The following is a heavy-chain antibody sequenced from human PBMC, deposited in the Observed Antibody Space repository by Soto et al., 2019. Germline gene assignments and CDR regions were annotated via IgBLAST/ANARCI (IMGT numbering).Heavy chain of an antibody. Sequence: QVQLVQSGAEVKKPGSSVKVSCKASGGTFSSYAISWVRQAPGQGLEWMGEIIPIFGTANYAQKFQGRVTITAGEDTSAADLGLGSLRSEDTAVYYCERDGGTSSGYYPYWFDPWGQGTLVTVSS. J-gene: IGHJ5*02. D-gene: IGHD3-22*01. CDR3: ERDGGTSSGYYPYWFDP. V-gene: IGHV1-69*12. CDR1: GGTFSSYA. CDR2: IIPIFGTA.